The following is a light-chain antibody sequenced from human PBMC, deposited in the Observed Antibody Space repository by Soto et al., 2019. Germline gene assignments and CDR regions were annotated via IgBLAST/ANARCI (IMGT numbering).Light chain of an antibody. CDR3: QAWDSGTDVV. J-gene: IGLJ2*01. CDR2: QDD. V-gene: IGLV3-1*01. CDR1: NLGDKY. Sequence: SYELTQPPSVSVSPGQTASITCSGDNLGDKYACWYQQKPGQSPVLVIFQDDKRPSGIPERFSGSNSGNTATLTISGTQAMDEADYYCQAWDSGTDVVFGGGTQLTVL.